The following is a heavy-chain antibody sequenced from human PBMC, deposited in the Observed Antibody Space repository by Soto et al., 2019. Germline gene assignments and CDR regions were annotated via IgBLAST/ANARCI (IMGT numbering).Heavy chain of an antibody. Sequence: SETLSLTCTVSGGSISSGGYYWSWIRQHPGKGLEWIGYIYYSGSTYYNPSLKSRVTISVDTSKNQFSLKLSSVTAADTAVYYCARAYRTNVSYWGQGSLVTVSS. CDR2: IYYSGST. J-gene: IGHJ4*02. CDR3: ARAYRTNVSY. V-gene: IGHV4-31*03. D-gene: IGHD2-8*01. CDR1: GGSISSGGYY.